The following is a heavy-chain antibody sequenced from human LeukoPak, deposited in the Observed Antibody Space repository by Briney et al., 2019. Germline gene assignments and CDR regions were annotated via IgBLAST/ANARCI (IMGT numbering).Heavy chain of an antibody. V-gene: IGHV5-51*01. J-gene: IGHJ3*02. CDR3: ARHKYGYKPQMNDAFDI. D-gene: IGHD5-24*01. Sequence: GESLKISCKGSGYSFTSYWIGWVRQMPGKGLEWMGIIYPGDSDTRYSPSFQGQVTISADKSISTAYLQWSSLKASDTAMYYCARHKYGYKPQMNDAFDIWGQRTMVTASS. CDR1: GYSFTSYW. CDR2: IYPGDSDT.